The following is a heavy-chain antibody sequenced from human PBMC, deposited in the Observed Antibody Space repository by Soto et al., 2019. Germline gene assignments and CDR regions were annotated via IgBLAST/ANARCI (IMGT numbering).Heavy chain of an antibody. CDR1: GGTFSSYA. CDR3: ARTGYSGYDYSHYYYGMDV. J-gene: IGHJ6*02. V-gene: IGHV1-69*01. CDR2: IIPIFGTA. D-gene: IGHD5-12*01. Sequence: QVQLVQSGAEVKKPGSSVKVSCKASGGTFSSYAISWVRQAPGQGLEWMGGIIPIFGTANYAQKFQGRVTITVDESTSTAYMELSSLRSEDTAVYYCARTGYSGYDYSHYYYGMDVWGQGTTVTVSS.